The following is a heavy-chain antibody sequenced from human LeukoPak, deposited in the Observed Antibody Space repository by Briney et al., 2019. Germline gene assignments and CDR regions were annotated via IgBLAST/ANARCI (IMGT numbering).Heavy chain of an antibody. CDR3: ARDIGPIEVPGRGKDY. J-gene: IGHJ4*02. CDR2: ISFDGSDT. CDR1: GFTFSTYT. D-gene: IGHD2-15*01. V-gene: IGHV3-30*04. Sequence: TGGSLRLSCAASGFTFSTYTMHWVRQAPGKGLEWVALISFDGSDTYSADSVRGRFTISRENSKNTMYLQMNRLRPEDPAGYHCARDIGPIEVPGRGKDYWGQETLVTVSS.